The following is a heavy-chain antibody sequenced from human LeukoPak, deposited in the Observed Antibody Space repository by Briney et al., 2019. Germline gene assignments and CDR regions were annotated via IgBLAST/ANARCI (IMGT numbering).Heavy chain of an antibody. CDR2: IYYSGST. Sequence: SETLSLTCTVSGGSISSYYWSWIRQPPGKGLEWIGYIYYSGSTNYNPSLKSRVTISVDTSKNQFSLKLSSVTAADTAVYYCARRYDILTGYSHWGQGTLVTVSS. V-gene: IGHV4-59*08. CDR1: GGSISSYY. J-gene: IGHJ4*02. D-gene: IGHD3-9*01. CDR3: ARRYDILTGYSH.